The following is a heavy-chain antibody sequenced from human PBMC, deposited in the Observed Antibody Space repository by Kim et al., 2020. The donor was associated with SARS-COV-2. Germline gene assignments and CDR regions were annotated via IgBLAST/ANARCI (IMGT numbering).Heavy chain of an antibody. D-gene: IGHD3-10*01. CDR2: IYPGDSDT. J-gene: IGHJ4*02. CDR3: ARAYYYGSGSYYPLGY. CDR1: GYSFTSYW. Sequence: GESLKISCKGSGYSFTSYWIGWVRQMPGKGLEWMGIIYPGDSDTRYSPSFQGQVTISADKSISTAYLQWSSLKASDTAMYYCARAYYYGSGSYYPLGYWGQGTLVTVSS. V-gene: IGHV5-51*01.